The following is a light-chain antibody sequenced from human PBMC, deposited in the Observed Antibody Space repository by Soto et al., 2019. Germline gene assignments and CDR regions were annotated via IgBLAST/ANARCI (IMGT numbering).Light chain of an antibody. CDR1: TGAVTSGHY. CDR2: DTN. Sequence: QAVVTQEPSVTVSPGGTVTLTCASSTGAVTSGHYPFWFQQKPGQAPRTLIYDTNAKHSWTPGRFSGSLLGGKAALNISGAQPEDEADYFCLLSYSDDMRFGGGNKGTVL. V-gene: IGLV7-46*01. CDR3: LLSYSDDMR. J-gene: IGLJ2*01.